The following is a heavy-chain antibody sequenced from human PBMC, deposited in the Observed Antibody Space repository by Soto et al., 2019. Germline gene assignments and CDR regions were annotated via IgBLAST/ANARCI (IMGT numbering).Heavy chain of an antibody. V-gene: IGHV4-31*03. CDR2: IYYSGST. Sequence: QVQLQESGPGLVKPSQTLSLTCTVSGGSISSGGYYWSWIRQHPGKGLEWIGYIYYSGSTYYNPSLKSRVTISVDTSKNQFSLKLSSVTAADMAVYYCARERYSSGWYFNWFDPWGQGTLVTVSS. CDR3: ARERYSSGWYFNWFDP. J-gene: IGHJ5*02. D-gene: IGHD6-19*01. CDR1: GGSISSGGYY.